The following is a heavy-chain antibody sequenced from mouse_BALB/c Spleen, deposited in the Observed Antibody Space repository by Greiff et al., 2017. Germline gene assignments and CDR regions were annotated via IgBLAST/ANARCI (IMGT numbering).Heavy chain of an antibody. CDR2: ISYSGST. Sequence: VQLKESGPSLVKPSQTLSLTCSVTGYSFTSGYWNWVRKFPGNKLEYMGYISYSGSTYYIPSLKSRLSITRDTSKNQYYLQLNSVTTEDTATYYGARSTMSTTEGWFADWGQGTLVTVSA. CDR3: ARSTMSTTEGWFAD. V-gene: IGHV3-8*02. CDR1: GYSFTSGY. D-gene: IGHD2-4*01. J-gene: IGHJ3*01.